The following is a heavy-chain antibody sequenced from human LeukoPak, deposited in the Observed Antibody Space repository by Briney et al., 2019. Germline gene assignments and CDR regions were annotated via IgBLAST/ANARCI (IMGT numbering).Heavy chain of an antibody. V-gene: IGHV3-66*01. D-gene: IGHD6-13*01. CDR1: GFTVSSNY. CDR3: ARWTGYSSRFDP. CDR2: IYSGGST. Sequence: GGSLRLSCAASGFTVSSNYMSWVRQAPGKGLEWVSVIYSGGSTYYADSVKGRFTISRDNAKNSLYLQMNSLRAEDTAVYYCARWTGYSSRFDPWGQGTLVTVST. J-gene: IGHJ5*02.